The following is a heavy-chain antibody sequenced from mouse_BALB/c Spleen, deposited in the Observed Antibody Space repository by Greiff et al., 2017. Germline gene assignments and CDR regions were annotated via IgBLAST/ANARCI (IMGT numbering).Heavy chain of an antibody. V-gene: IGHV1S135*01. J-gene: IGHJ3*01. CDR2: IDPYNGGT. Sequence: LVESGPELVKPGASVKVSCKASGYAFTSYNMYWVKQSHGKSLEWIGYIDPYNGGTSYNQKFKGKATLTVDKSSSTAYMHLNSLTSEDSAVYYCARGYGYERAWFAYWGQGTLVTVSA. CDR3: ARGYGYERAWFAY. D-gene: IGHD2-2*01. CDR1: GYAFTSYN.